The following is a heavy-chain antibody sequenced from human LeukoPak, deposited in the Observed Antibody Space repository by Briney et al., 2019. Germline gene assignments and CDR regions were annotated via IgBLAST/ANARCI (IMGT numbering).Heavy chain of an antibody. CDR3: ARDLYYDSSGYYTGSHFDY. CDR2: ISYDGSNK. Sequence: GGSLRLSCAASGFTFSSYAMHWVRQAPGKGLEWLAVISYDGSNKYYADSVKGRFTISRDNSKNTLYLQMNSLRAEDTAVYYCARDLYYDSSGYYTGSHFDYWGQGTLVTVSS. CDR1: GFTFSSYA. J-gene: IGHJ4*02. V-gene: IGHV3-30-3*01. D-gene: IGHD3-22*01.